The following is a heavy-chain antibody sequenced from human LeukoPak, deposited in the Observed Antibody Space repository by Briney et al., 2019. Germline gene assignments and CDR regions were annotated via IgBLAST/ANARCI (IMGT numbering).Heavy chain of an antibody. Sequence: SETLSLTCAVYGGSFSGYYWSWIRQPPGKGLEWIGEINHSGSTNYNPSLKSRVTISVDTSKNQFSLKLSSVTAADTAVYYCARGYDRNYYYYGMDVWGQGNTVTVSS. J-gene: IGHJ6*02. CDR3: ARGYDRNYYYYGMDV. CDR2: INHSGST. D-gene: IGHD3-22*01. V-gene: IGHV4-34*01. CDR1: GGSFSGYY.